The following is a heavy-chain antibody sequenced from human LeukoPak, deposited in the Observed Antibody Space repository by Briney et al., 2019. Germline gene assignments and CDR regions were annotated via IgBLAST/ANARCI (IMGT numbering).Heavy chain of an antibody. J-gene: IGHJ6*02. CDR2: IYSGGST. D-gene: IGHD3-3*01. V-gene: IGHV3-53*01. Sequence: GGSLRLSCAASGFSVSNNYMSWVRQAPGKGLEWVAVIYSGGSTYYVASVKGRFTISRDKSKNTVYLQMNSLRGEDTAVYHCARGTIFGVDGMDVSGVWGQGTTVTVSS. CDR3: ARGTIFGVDGMDVSGV. CDR1: GFSVSNNY.